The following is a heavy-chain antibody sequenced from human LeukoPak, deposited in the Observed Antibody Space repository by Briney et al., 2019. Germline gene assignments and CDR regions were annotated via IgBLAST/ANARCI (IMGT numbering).Heavy chain of an antibody. D-gene: IGHD6-19*01. CDR2: ISYDGSNK. J-gene: IGHJ4*02. Sequence: PGGSLRLSCAASGFTFSSYAMHWVRQAPGKGLEWVAVISYDGSNKYYADSVKGRFTISRDNSKNTLYLQMNSLRAEDTAVYYCAKPDWGIAVAGTEVYWGQGTLVTVSS. CDR3: AKPDWGIAVAGTEVY. V-gene: IGHV3-30*04. CDR1: GFTFSSYA.